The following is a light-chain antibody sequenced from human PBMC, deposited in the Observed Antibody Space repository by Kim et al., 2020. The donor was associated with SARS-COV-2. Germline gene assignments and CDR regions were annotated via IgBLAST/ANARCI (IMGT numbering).Light chain of an antibody. V-gene: IGLV3-1*01. CDR1: KLGDKY. CDR2: QDS. Sequence: VSPGQIASITCSGDKLGDKYACWYQQKPCQSPVLVIYQDSKRPSGIPERFSGSNSGNTATLTISGTQAMDEADYYCQAWDSSIVVFGGGTQLTVL. CDR3: QAWDSSIVV. J-gene: IGLJ2*01.